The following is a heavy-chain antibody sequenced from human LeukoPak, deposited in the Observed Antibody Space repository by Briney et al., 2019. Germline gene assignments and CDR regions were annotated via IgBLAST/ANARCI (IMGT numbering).Heavy chain of an antibody. Sequence: GESLQISCKGSGYSFATNWIGWVRQMPGKGLEWMGIIYPSDSDTRYSPSFQGQVTISADKSISTAYLQWSSLKASDTAMYYCATTTVTTGSPFDYWGQGTLVTVSS. V-gene: IGHV5-51*01. CDR3: ATTTVTTGSPFDY. CDR1: GYSFATNW. J-gene: IGHJ4*02. CDR2: IYPSDSDT. D-gene: IGHD4-11*01.